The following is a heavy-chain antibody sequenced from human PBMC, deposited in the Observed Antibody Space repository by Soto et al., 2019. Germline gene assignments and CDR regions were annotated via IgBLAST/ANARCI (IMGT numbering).Heavy chain of an antibody. Sequence: SETLSLTCTVSGGSISSSSYYWGWIRQPPGKGLEWIGSIYYSGSTYYNPSLKSRVTISVDTSKNQFSLKLSSVTAADTAVYYCARQNAGTKDRYYYYYMDVWGKGTTVTVSS. CDR2: IYYSGST. CDR1: GGSISSSSYY. D-gene: IGHD1-7*01. V-gene: IGHV4-39*01. CDR3: ARQNAGTKDRYYYYYMDV. J-gene: IGHJ6*03.